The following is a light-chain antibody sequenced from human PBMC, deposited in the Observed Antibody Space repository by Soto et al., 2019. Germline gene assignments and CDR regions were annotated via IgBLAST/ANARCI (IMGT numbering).Light chain of an antibody. CDR2: KAS. CDR3: LQYNTYPYT. J-gene: IGKJ2*01. V-gene: IGKV1-5*03. Sequence: DIQMTQSPSTLSASVGDRVTITCRASQSAGYWLAWYQQKPGKAPKLLIYKASTLESGIPSRFSGSGSGTDFTLTISSLQPDDFATYYCLQYNTYPYTFGQETKVDIK. CDR1: QSAGYW.